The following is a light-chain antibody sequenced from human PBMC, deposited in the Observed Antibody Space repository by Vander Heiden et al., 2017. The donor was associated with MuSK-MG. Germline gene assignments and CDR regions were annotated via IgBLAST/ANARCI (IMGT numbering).Light chain of an antibody. J-gene: IGKJ1*01. CDR1: QSLLHANAYTY. V-gene: IGKV2-28*01. CDR2: LGS. Sequence: EIVMTQSPLSLPVTPGEPASISCTCSQSLLHANAYTYLEWYVQKPGQSPQLLIFLGSNRAAGVPDRFSGSGSGTNFTLKISRVEAEDVGVYYCMQTLQTWTFGQGTKVEIK. CDR3: MQTLQTWT.